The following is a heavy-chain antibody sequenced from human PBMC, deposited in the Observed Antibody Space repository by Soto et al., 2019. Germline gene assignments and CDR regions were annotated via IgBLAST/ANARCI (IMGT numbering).Heavy chain of an antibody. Sequence: PGESLKISCKGSGYSFTSYWIGWVRQMPGKGLEWMGVIFPGDSGTRYSSSFQGHVTISVDKSISTAYLQWSSLKASDTAMYYGVSDTARTYYYYAMDVWGQGTTVTVS. CDR1: GYSFTSYW. CDR2: IFPGDSGT. V-gene: IGHV5-51*01. CDR3: VSDTARTYYYYAMDV. J-gene: IGHJ6*02. D-gene: IGHD5-18*01.